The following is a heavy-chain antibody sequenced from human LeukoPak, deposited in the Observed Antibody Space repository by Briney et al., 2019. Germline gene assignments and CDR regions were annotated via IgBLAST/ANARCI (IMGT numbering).Heavy chain of an antibody. Sequence: GGSLRLSCAASGFTFNTHGMRWVRQAPGKGLEWGAAIWFDGSVKHYSDAVKGRFTISRDNSLNTLYLQMNSLRVEDTAIYYCAKDTAVQFLEPAFWGQGTLVTVSS. J-gene: IGHJ4*02. CDR3: AKDTAVQFLEPAF. CDR2: IWFDGSVK. V-gene: IGHV3-33*06. D-gene: IGHD3-3*01. CDR1: GFTFNTHG.